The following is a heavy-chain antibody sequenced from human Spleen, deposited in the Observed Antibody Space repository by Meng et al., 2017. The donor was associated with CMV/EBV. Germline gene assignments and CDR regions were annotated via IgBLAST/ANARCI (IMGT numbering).Heavy chain of an antibody. J-gene: IGHJ4*02. CDR2: ISSSSSYI. CDR1: GFTFSDYY. V-gene: IGHV3-21*01. CDR3: ARDTLLETAAMDY. D-gene: IGHD2-2*01. Sequence: GESLKISCAASGFTFSDYYMNWVRQAPGKGLEWVSSISSSSSYIYYADSVKGRFTISRDNAKNTLYLQMNSLRAEDTAVYYCARDTLLETAAMDYWGQGTLVTVSS.